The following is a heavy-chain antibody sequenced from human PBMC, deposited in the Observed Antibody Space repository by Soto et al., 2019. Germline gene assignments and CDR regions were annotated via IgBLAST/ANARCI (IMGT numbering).Heavy chain of an antibody. Sequence: QVQLVQSGAEVKKPGSSVTVSCKASGGTFGNSAISWVRQAPGQGLEWMGGIIPIFPTPVHAQKFQARVTCTADESTSTAYMELTSLRSEDTAVYYCARDKDRQHVGGNYWDGIDVWGQGTAVTVSS. CDR2: IIPIFPTP. J-gene: IGHJ6*02. D-gene: IGHD4-4*01. CDR3: ARDKDRQHVGGNYWDGIDV. CDR1: GGTFGNSA. V-gene: IGHV1-69*12.